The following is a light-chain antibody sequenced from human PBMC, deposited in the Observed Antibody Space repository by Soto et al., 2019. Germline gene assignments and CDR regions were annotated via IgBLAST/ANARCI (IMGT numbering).Light chain of an antibody. V-gene: IGKV3-20*01. CDR3: QQYYSAPRT. CDR2: DAS. Sequence: EIVLTQYPGTLSLSPGEKATLSCGASQSVGNNYFAWFQPKRAQAPRLLIYDASKRATGIPDRFSGSGSGTGFTLTISRLEPEDFAVYYCQQYYSAPRTFGQGIKVEMK. J-gene: IGKJ1*01. CDR1: QSVGNNY.